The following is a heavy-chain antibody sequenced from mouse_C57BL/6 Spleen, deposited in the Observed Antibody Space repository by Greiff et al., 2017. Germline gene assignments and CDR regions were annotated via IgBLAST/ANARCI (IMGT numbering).Heavy chain of an antibody. Sequence: QVQLQQPGAELVKPGASVKLSCKASGYTFTSYWMHWVKQRPGRGLEWIGRIDPNSGGTKYNEKFKSKATLTVDKPSSTAYMQLSSLTSEDSAVYYCAREEITTVVDWFAYWGQGTLVTVSA. J-gene: IGHJ3*01. V-gene: IGHV1-72*01. D-gene: IGHD1-1*01. CDR1: GYTFTSYW. CDR2: IDPNSGGT. CDR3: AREEITTVVDWFAY.